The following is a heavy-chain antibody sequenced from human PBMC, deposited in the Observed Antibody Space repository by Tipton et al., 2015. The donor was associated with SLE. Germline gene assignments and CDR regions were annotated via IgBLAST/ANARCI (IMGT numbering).Heavy chain of an antibody. CDR3: AKDAKDPWVDDPFDM. V-gene: IGHV1-18*01. CDR1: GYTFISHG. Sequence: QSGAEVKKPGASVKVSCKASGYTFISHGISWVRQAPGQGLEWMGWISAYNGNTNYAQKLQGRVTMTTDTSTSTAYMELRSLRAEDTAVYYCAKDAKDPWVDDPFDMWGQGTMVTVSS. D-gene: IGHD2-15*01. J-gene: IGHJ3*02. CDR2: ISAYNGNT.